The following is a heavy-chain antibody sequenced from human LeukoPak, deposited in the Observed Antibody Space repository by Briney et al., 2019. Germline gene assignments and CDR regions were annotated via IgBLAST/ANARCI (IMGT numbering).Heavy chain of an antibody. CDR2: INPSGGT. CDR3: ARDGDYCVDP. D-gene: IGHD2/OR15-2a*01. CDR1: GYTFTSYG. J-gene: IGHJ5*02. V-gene: IGHV1-46*01. Sequence: ASVKVSCKASGYTFTSYGISWVRQAPGQGLEWMGIINPSGGTSYAQKFQGRVTMTRDTSTSTVYMELRSLTSEDTAVYYCARDGDYCVDPWGQGTLVTVSS.